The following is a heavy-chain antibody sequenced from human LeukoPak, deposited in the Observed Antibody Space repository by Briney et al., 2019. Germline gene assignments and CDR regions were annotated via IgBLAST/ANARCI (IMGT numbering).Heavy chain of an antibody. Sequence: GGSLRLSCAASGFTFSNAWMSWVRQAPGKGLEWVGRIKSKTDGGTTDYAAPVKGRFTISRDDSKNTLYLQMNGLKTEDTAVYYCTTDIEMATIGPYYYGMDVWGQGTTVTVSS. D-gene: IGHD5-24*01. CDR2: IKSKTDGGTT. CDR3: TTDIEMATIGPYYYGMDV. CDR1: GFTFSNAW. J-gene: IGHJ6*02. V-gene: IGHV3-15*01.